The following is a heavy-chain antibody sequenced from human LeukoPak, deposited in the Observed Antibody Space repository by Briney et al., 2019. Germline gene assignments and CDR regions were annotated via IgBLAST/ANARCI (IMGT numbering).Heavy chain of an antibody. CDR1: GYTFITYG. J-gene: IGHJ3*02. CDR3: ARGYSRFGESTDAFDI. Sequence: ASVLISCKASGYTFITYGISWVRQAPGQGLEWMGWISAYNGNTNYAQKFQGRVTMTTDTSTSTAYMELRSLRSDDTAVYYCARGYSRFGESTDAFDIWGESTMDPVSS. V-gene: IGHV1-18*01. D-gene: IGHD3-10*01. CDR2: ISAYNGNT.